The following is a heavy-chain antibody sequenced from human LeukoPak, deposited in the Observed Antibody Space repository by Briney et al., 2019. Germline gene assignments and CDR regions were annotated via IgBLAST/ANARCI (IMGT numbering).Heavy chain of an antibody. J-gene: IGHJ4*02. CDR2: INPRYGST. Sequence: GASVKVSCKASGYTFSNYHIHWVRQAPGQGIEWMGIINPRYGSTTYAQKFQGRVTMTRVMSTSTVYMELSSLRYEDTAVYYCGRKGVRDGSTGYYFDYWGQGTLVTVSS. V-gene: IGHV1-46*01. CDR3: GRKGVRDGSTGYYFDY. D-gene: IGHD5-24*01. CDR1: GYTFSNYH.